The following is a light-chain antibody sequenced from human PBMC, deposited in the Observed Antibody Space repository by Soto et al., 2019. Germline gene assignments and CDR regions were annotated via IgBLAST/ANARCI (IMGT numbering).Light chain of an antibody. CDR2: DAS. J-gene: IGKJ2*01. CDR1: QSISSW. Sequence: DIQMTQSPSTLSASVGDRVTITCRASQSISSWLDWYQQKPGKAPKLLIYDASSLESGVPSRFSGSGAGTAFTLTISSLQPDDFATYYCQQYNSYSYTFGQGTKLEIK. V-gene: IGKV1-5*01. CDR3: QQYNSYSYT.